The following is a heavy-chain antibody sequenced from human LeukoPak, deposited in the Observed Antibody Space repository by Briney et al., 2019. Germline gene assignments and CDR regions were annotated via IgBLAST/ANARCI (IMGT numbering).Heavy chain of an antibody. D-gene: IGHD5-12*01. Sequence: GASVKVSCKASGGTFSSYAVSWVRQAPGQGLEWMGRIIPIPGIANYAQKFQGRVTITADQSTSTAYMELSSLRSEDTAFYYCAINSGDYFDSWGQGTLVTVSS. CDR2: IIPIPGIA. CDR1: GGTFSSYA. CDR3: AINSGDYFDS. V-gene: IGHV1-69*04. J-gene: IGHJ4*02.